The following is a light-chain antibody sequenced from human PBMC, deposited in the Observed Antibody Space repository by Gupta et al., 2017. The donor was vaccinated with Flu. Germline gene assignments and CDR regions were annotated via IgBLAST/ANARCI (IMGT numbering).Light chain of an antibody. V-gene: IGKV3-11*01. J-gene: IGKJ3*01. CDR2: DAS. CDR1: QSVSYY. Sequence: EIVLTQSPGTLSLSPGERATLSCRTSQSVSYYLAWYQQKFGQAPRLLIYDASTRATGIPARFSGSGSGTDFTLTISSLEPEDFAVYYCQQRPTLFTFGPGTKVDLK. CDR3: QQRPTLFT.